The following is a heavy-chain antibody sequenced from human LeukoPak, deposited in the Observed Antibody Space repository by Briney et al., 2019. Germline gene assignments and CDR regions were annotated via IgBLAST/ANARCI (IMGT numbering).Heavy chain of an antibody. Sequence: GGTLRLSCAASGFTFSNYGMSWVRQAPGKGLEWVSSISSSSIYIYYADSMKGRFTISRDNAKNSLYLQMNSLRAEDTAVYYCAELGITMIGGVWGKGTTVTISS. CDR3: AELGITMIGGV. V-gene: IGHV3-21*01. D-gene: IGHD3-10*02. CDR2: ISSSSIYI. CDR1: GFTFSNYG. J-gene: IGHJ6*04.